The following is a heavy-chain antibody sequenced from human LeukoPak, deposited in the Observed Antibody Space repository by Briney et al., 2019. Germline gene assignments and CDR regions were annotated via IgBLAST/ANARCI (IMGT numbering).Heavy chain of an antibody. D-gene: IGHD4-17*01. CDR2: IWYDGSNK. CDR1: GFTFSSYG. V-gene: IGHV3-33*06. J-gene: IGHJ2*01. CDR3: AKPTVTTPAWGYFDL. Sequence: PGRSLRLSCAASGFTFSSYGMHWVRQAPGKGLEWVAVIWYDGSNKYYADSVQGRFTISRDNSKNTLYLQMNSLRAEDTAVYYCAKPTVTTPAWGYFDLWGRGTLVTVSS.